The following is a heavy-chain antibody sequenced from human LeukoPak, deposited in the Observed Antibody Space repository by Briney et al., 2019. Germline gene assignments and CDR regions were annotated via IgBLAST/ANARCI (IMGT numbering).Heavy chain of an antibody. D-gene: IGHD6-19*01. CDR3: ARDRWLDYYYYGMDV. J-gene: IGHJ6*02. CDR2: ISAYNGNT. Sequence: ASVKVSCKVSGYTLTELSMHWVRQAPGQGLEWMGWISAYNGNTNYAQELQGRVTMTTDTSTSTAYMELRSLRSDDTAVYYCARDRWLDYYYYGMDVWGQGTTVTVSS. V-gene: IGHV1-18*01. CDR1: GYTLTELS.